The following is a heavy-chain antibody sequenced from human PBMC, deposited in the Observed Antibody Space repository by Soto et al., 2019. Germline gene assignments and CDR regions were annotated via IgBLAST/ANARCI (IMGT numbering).Heavy chain of an antibody. J-gene: IGHJ4*02. CDR3: ARHGPRDDFWNGYGFDY. V-gene: IGHV5-51*01. D-gene: IGHD3-3*01. CDR2: IYPGDSDT. Sequence: GESLKISCKGSGYNFTLYWIAWVRQMPGKGLEWMGSIYPGDSDTRYSPSFQGQVTISADKSITTAYLQWSSLKASDTAIFYCARHGPRDDFWNGYGFDYWGQGILVTVSS. CDR1: GYNFTLYW.